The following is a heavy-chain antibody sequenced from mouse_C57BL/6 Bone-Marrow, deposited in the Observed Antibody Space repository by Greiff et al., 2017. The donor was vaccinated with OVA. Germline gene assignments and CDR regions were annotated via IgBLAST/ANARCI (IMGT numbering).Heavy chain of an antibody. D-gene: IGHD2-14*01. J-gene: IGHJ3*01. Sequence: QVQLQQPGAELVKPGASVKMSCKASGYTFTSYWITWVKQRPGQGLEWIGDIYPGSGSTNYNEKFKGKATLTVDTSSSTAYMQLSSLTSEDSAVYYGAREGRYPAWFAYWGQGTLVTVSA. V-gene: IGHV1-55*01. CDR2: IYPGSGST. CDR3: AREGRYPAWFAY. CDR1: GYTFTSYW.